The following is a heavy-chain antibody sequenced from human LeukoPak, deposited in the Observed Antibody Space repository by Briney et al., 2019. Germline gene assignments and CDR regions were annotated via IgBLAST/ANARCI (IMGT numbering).Heavy chain of an antibody. J-gene: IGHJ4*02. V-gene: IGHV1-2*06. D-gene: IGHD4-17*01. Sequence: ASVKVSCKASGYTFTGYYMHWVRQAPGQGLEWMGRINPNSGGTNYAQKFQGRVTMTRDTSISTAYMELSRLRSDDTAVYYCARELRFGATVTNPIDYWGQGTLVTVSS. CDR3: ARELRFGATVTNPIDY. CDR1: GYTFTGYY. CDR2: INPNSGGT.